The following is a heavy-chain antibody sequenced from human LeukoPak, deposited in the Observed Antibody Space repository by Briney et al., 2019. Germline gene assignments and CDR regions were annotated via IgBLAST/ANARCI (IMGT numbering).Heavy chain of an antibody. CDR2: IRSKANSYAT. D-gene: IGHD3-16*01. Sequence: QPGGSLRLSCAASGFTFSGSAMHWVRQASGKGLEWVGRIRSKANSYATAYAASVKGRFTISRDDSKNTAYLQMNSLKTEDTAVYYCTSPGEYELGGDYWGQGTLVTVSS. CDR3: TSPGEYELGGDY. CDR1: GFTFSGSA. V-gene: IGHV3-73*01. J-gene: IGHJ4*02.